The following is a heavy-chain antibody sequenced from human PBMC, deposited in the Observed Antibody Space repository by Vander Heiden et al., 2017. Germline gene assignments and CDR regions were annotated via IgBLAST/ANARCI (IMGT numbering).Heavy chain of an antibody. CDR3: ARGDIDY. J-gene: IGHJ4*02. CDR1: GYTFTSYY. Sequence: QVQLVQSGAEVKKPGASVKVSCKASGYTFTSYYIHWVRQAPGHGLEWMGFIDPSGGTTSYAQKFQGRVTMTRDTSTSTVYMELSSLRSEDTAVYYCARGDIDYWGQGNLVTVSS. D-gene: IGHD3-16*01. CDR2: IDPSGGTT. V-gene: IGHV1-46*01.